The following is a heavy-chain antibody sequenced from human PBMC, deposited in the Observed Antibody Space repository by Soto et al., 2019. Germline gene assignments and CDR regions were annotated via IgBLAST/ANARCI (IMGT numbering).Heavy chain of an antibody. V-gene: IGHV1-69*08. J-gene: IGHJ4*02. CDR3: ARDPQYSSSWYGSPYFDY. Sequence: QVQLVQSGAEVKKPGSSVKVSCKASGGTFSSYTISWVRQAPGQGLEWMGRIIPILGIANYAQKFQGRVTIPADKSTTTANRKLSSVRSEDTAVYYCARDPQYSSSWYGSPYFDYWAQGTLVPVSS. CDR2: IIPILGIA. CDR1: GGTFSSYT. D-gene: IGHD6-13*01.